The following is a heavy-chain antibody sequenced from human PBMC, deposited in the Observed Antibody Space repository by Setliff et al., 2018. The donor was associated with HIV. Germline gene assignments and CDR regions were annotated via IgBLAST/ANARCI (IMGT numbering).Heavy chain of an antibody. D-gene: IGHD1-7*01. CDR3: ASEGEGTTGY. J-gene: IGHJ4*02. CDR1: EFTFSSSG. Sequence: GGSLRLSCAASEFTFSSSGMNWVRQAPGKGLEWVSYISSRSSTIYYADSVKGRFTISRDNAKNSLYLQMNSLRAEDTAVYYCASEGEGTTGYWGQGTLVTVSS. V-gene: IGHV3-48*01. CDR2: ISSRSSTI.